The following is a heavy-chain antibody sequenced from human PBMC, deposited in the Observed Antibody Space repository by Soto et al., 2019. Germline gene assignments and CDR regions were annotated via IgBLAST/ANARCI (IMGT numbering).Heavy chain of an antibody. CDR2: ISSSSSTI. D-gene: IGHD2-2*01. Sequence: GSLRLSCAASGFTFSSYSMNWVRQAPGKGLEWVSYISSSSSTIYYADSVKGRFTISRDNAKNSLYLQMNSLRAEDTAVYYCARDNSGVVVPAAIQRFDPWGQGTLVTVSS. CDR1: GFTFSSYS. J-gene: IGHJ5*02. V-gene: IGHV3-48*01. CDR3: ARDNSGVVVPAAIQRFDP.